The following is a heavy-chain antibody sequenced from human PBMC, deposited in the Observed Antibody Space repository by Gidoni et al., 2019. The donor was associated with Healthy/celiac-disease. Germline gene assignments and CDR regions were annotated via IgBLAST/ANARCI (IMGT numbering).Heavy chain of an antibody. CDR1: GYTFTSYY. D-gene: IGHD3-22*01. CDR3: ASAYYYDSSGAYGMDV. CDR2: INPSGGST. V-gene: IGHV1-46*01. Sequence: QVQLVQSGAEVKKPGASVKVSCKASGYTFTSYYMHWVRQAPGQGLEWMGIINPSGGSTSYAQKFQGRVTMTRDTSMSTVYMELSSLRSEDTAVYYCASAYYYDSSGAYGMDVWGQGTTVTVSS. J-gene: IGHJ6*02.